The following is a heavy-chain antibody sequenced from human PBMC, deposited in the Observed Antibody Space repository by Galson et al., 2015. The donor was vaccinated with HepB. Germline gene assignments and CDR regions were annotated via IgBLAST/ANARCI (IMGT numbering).Heavy chain of an antibody. J-gene: IGHJ4*02. D-gene: IGHD3-22*01. CDR3: AKGYIREYYYDSSGYPTFDF. Sequence: SLRLSCAASGFTFSSYAMSWVRQAPGKGLEWVSAIRGSGGNTYYADSVKGRFTISRDNSKNTLYLQMNSLRAEDTAVYYCAKGYIREYYYDSSGYPTFDFWGQGTLVTVSS. CDR1: GFTFSSYA. CDR2: IRGSGGNT. V-gene: IGHV3-23*01.